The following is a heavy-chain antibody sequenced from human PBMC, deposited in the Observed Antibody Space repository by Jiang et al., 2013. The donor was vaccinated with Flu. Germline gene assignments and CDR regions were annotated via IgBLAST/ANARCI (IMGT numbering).Heavy chain of an antibody. CDR1: GGSISSSNW. CDR2: IYHSGST. J-gene: IGHJ4*02. Sequence: GLVKPSGTLSLTCAVSGGSISSSNWWSWVRQPPGKGLEWIGEIYHSGSTNYNPSLKSRVTISVDKSKNQFSLKLSSVTAADTAVYYCARRGGGRAGSIAARRGIDYWGQGTLVTVSS. V-gene: IGHV4-4*02. D-gene: IGHD6-6*01. CDR3: ARRGGGRAGSIAARRGIDY.